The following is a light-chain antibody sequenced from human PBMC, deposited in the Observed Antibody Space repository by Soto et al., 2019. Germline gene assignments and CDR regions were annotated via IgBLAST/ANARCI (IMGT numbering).Light chain of an antibody. CDR1: QTISSW. J-gene: IGKJ1*01. CDR2: KAS. Sequence: DIQMTQSPSTLSGSVGDRVTITCRASQTISSWLAWYQQKPGKAPKLLIYKASTLKSGVPSRFSGSASGKEFPLTISSLQPDDFAIYNCQHYNSYSEAFGQGTKVELK. CDR3: QHYNSYSEA. V-gene: IGKV1-5*03.